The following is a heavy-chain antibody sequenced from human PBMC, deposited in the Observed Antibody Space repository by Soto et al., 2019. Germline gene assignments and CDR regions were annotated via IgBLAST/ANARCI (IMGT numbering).Heavy chain of an antibody. CDR3: ARETVTRDYYYYYYMDV. J-gene: IGHJ6*03. Sequence: PSQTLSLTCAISGDSVSSNSAAWNWIRQSPSRGLEWLGRTYYRSKWYNDYAVSVKSRITINPDTSKNQFSLQLNSVTPEDTAVYYCARETVTRDYYYYYYMDVWGKGTTFSFSS. D-gene: IGHD4-17*01. CDR2: TYYRSKWYN. CDR1: GDSVSSNSAA. V-gene: IGHV6-1*01.